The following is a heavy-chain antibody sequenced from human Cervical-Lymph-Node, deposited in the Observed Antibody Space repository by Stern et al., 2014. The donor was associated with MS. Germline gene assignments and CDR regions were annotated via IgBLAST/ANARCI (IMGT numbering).Heavy chain of an antibody. CDR3: ASNDGYNLGHEY. CDR2: IYPGDSDT. D-gene: IGHD5-24*01. J-gene: IGHJ4*02. V-gene: IGHV5-51*03. Sequence: VQLVESGAEVKKPGESLKISCKGSGYSFSHYWIGWVRQMPGNSLEWMGIIYPGDSDTRYSPAFQGQVTISADKSIGTAYLQWSSLKASDTAMYYCASNDGYNLGHEYWGQGTLVTVSS. CDR1: GYSFSHYW.